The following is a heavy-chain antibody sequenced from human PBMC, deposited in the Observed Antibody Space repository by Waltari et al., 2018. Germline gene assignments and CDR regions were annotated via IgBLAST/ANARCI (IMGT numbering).Heavy chain of an antibody. CDR2: ISSSSSYI. CDR3: ARDNGPNYYDSSGYSPY. J-gene: IGHJ4*02. D-gene: IGHD3-22*01. Sequence: EVQLVESGGGLVKPGGSLRISCAASGFPFVRYSMHWVRQAPGKGLEWVSSISSSSSYIYYADSGKGRFTISRDNAKNSLYLQMNSLRAEDTAVYYCARDNGPNYYDSSGYSPYWGQGTLVTVSS. CDR1: GFPFVRYS. V-gene: IGHV3-21*01.